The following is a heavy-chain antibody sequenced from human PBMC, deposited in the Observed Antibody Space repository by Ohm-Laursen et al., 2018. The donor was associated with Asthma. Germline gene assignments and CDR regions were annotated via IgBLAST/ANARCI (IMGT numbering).Heavy chain of an antibody. V-gene: IGHV4-61*01. CDR1: GASVGDSTWS. CDR2: MSYRGGI. Sequence: SDTLSLTCAVSGASVGDSTWSWSWVRQPPGRELEFIAYMSYRGGINYNPSLQSRVTLSIDTSKNQVSLRLTSVTAADTALYFCARLDWVQSMFDSWGQGNLVTVSS. J-gene: IGHJ4*02. D-gene: IGHD3-9*01. CDR3: ARLDWVQSMFDS.